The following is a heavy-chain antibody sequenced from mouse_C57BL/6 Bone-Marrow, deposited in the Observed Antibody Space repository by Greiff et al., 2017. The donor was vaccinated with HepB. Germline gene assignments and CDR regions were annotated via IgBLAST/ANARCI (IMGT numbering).Heavy chain of an antibody. V-gene: IGHV1-52*01. J-gene: IGHJ2*01. CDR3: ARCGYSNRFDY. CDR2: IDPSDSET. Sequence: QVQLQQPGAELVRPGSSVKLSCKASGYTFTSYWMHWVKQRPIQGLEWIGNIDPSDSETHYNQKFKDKATLTVDKSSSTAYMQLSSRTSEDSAVYYCARCGYSNRFDYWGQGTTLTVSS. D-gene: IGHD2-5*01. CDR1: GYTFTSYW.